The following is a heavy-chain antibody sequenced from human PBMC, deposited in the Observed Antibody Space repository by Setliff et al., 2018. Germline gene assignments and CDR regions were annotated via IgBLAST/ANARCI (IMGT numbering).Heavy chain of an antibody. CDR2: ISWKSGSL. J-gene: IGHJ3*01. D-gene: IGHD2-15*01. CDR3: VRDRWKVVVNRGDDAFDL. CDR1: GFTFDDYA. V-gene: IGHV3-9*01. Sequence: HPGGSLRLSCAASGFTFDDYAMHWVRQAPGKGLEWVSGISWKSGSLGYVDSVNGRFTISRDNAKNSLDLQMDSLRAEDTAVYYGVRDRWKVVVNRGDDAFDLWGQGTMVTVSS.